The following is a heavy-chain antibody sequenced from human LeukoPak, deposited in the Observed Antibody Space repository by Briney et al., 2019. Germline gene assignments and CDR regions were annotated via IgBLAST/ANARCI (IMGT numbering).Heavy chain of an antibody. D-gene: IGHD6-13*01. CDR1: GGSFSGYY. Sequence: SETLSLTCAVYGGSFSGYYWSWIRQPPGKGLEWIGEINHSGSTNYNPSLKSRVTISVDTSKNQFSLKLSSVTAADTAVYYCARGVYGSSWYDYWGQGTLVTVSS. CDR3: ARGVYGSSWYDY. CDR2: INHSGST. V-gene: IGHV4-34*01. J-gene: IGHJ4*02.